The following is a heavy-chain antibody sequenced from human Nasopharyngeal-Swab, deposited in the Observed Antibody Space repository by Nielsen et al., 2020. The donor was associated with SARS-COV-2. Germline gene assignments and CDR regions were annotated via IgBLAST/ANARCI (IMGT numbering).Heavy chain of an antibody. CDR3: ARAAYSGSYYGAFDI. D-gene: IGHD1-26*01. CDR2: IWYDGSNK. CDR1: GFTFSIYG. Sequence: LTCAASGFTFSIYGMHWVRQAPGKGLEWVAVIWYDGSNKYYADSVKGRFTISRDNSKNTLYLQMNSLRAEDTAVYYCARAAYSGSYYGAFDIWGQGTMVTVSS. V-gene: IGHV3-33*01. J-gene: IGHJ3*02.